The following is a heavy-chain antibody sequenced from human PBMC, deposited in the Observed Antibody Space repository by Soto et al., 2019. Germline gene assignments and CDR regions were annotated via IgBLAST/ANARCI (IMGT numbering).Heavy chain of an antibody. V-gene: IGHV3-30*18. CDR3: AKVKLRLGAFDI. J-gene: IGHJ3*02. D-gene: IGHD3-10*01. Sequence: QVQLVESGGGVVQPGRSLRLSCAASGFTFSSYGMHWVRQAPGKGLEWVAVISYDGSNKYYADSVKGRFTISRDNSKNTLHLQMNSLRAEDTAVYYCAKVKLRLGAFDIWGQGTMVTVSS. CDR2: ISYDGSNK. CDR1: GFTFSSYG.